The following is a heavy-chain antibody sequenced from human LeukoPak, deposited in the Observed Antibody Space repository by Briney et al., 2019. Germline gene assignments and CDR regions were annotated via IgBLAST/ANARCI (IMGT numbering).Heavy chain of an antibody. CDR2: IKEDGTGK. D-gene: IGHD2-2*01. CDR1: GFTFSDFW. CDR3: AKPSYCSSTSCDPVDY. J-gene: IGHJ4*02. V-gene: IGHV3-7*03. Sequence: PSGGSLRLSCAGSGFTFSDFWMTWVRQTPGKGLEWVANIKEDGTGKNLVDSVKDRFTISRDDTKNTLYLQMNSLRAEDTAVYYCAKPSYCSSTSCDPVDYWGQGTLVTVSS.